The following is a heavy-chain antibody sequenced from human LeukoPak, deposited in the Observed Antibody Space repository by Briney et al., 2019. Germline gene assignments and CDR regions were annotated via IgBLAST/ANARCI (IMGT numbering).Heavy chain of an antibody. CDR2: IYTSGST. CDR3: ARERKYCSRTPCYAYGMDV. D-gene: IGHD2-2*01. CDR1: GGSISSYY. Sequence: NPSETLSLTCTISGGSISSYYWSWIRQPAGKGLEWIGRIYTSGSTNYNPSLKSRVTMSVDTSKNQFSLKLNSVTAADTAVYCCARERKYCSRTPCYAYGMDVWGQGTTVTVSS. J-gene: IGHJ6*02. V-gene: IGHV4-4*07.